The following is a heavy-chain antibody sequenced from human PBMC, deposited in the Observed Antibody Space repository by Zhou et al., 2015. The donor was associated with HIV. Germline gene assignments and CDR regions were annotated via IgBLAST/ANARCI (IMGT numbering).Heavy chain of an antibody. CDR1: GGTFNSYA. J-gene: IGHJ6*02. D-gene: IGHD3-10*01. CDR3: ARDRSMVRGGVGYYYYGMDV. Sequence: QVQFVQSGPEAKEPGSSVKVSCKASGGTFNSYAITWVRQAPGQGLEWMGGIIPIVNTANYAQKFQGRVTITADESTSAAYMELSRLRSEDTGVYYCARDRSMVRGGVGYYYYGMDVVGPRDHGHRSP. CDR2: IIPIVNTA. V-gene: IGHV1-69*12.